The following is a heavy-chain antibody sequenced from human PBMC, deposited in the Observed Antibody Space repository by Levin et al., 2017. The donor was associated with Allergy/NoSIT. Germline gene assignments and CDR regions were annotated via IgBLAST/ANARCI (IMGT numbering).Heavy chain of an antibody. V-gene: IGHV5-51*01. J-gene: IGHJ4*02. CDR1: GYDFSSNW. CDR2: IYPGDSDT. D-gene: IGHD6-13*01. Sequence: KVSCTGSGYDFSSNWIGWVRQMPGRGLELMGIIYPGDSDTKYGPSFEGHVTISADRSSNTANLQWSSLKASDTATYYCARHGGLAAAGTEYFDYWGQGTLVTVSS. CDR3: ARHGGLAAAGTEYFDY.